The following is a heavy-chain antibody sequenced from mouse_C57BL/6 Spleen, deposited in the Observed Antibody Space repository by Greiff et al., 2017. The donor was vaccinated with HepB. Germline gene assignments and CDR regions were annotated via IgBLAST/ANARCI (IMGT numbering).Heavy chain of an antibody. CDR3: ARGDGSSQSY. CDR1: GYTFTSYW. D-gene: IGHD1-1*01. Sequence: VQLQQSGAELVMPGASVKLSCKASGYTFTSYWMHWVKQRPGQGLEWIGEIDPSDSYTNYNQKFKGKSTLTVDKSSSTAYMQLSSLTSEDAAVYYCARGDGSSQSYWGQGTTLTVSS. J-gene: IGHJ2*01. CDR2: IDPSDSYT. V-gene: IGHV1-69*01.